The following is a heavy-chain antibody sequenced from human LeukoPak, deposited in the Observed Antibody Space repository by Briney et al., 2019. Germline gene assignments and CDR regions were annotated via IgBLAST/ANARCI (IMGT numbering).Heavy chain of an antibody. CDR2: IYYSGST. Sequence: SQTLSLTCTVSGGSIGSGDYYWSWIRQPPGKGLEWIGYIYYSGSTYYNPSLKSRVTISVDTSKNQFSLRLSSVTAADTAVYYCARETSRDIVATITGFDYWGQGTLVTVSS. CDR1: GGSIGSGDYY. CDR3: ARETSRDIVATITGFDY. D-gene: IGHD5-12*01. J-gene: IGHJ4*02. V-gene: IGHV4-30-4*01.